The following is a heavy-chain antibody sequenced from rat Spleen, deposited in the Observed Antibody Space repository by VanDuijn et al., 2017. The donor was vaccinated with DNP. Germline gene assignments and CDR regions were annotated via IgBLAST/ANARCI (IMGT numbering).Heavy chain of an antibody. CDR2: ITSSGGST. J-gene: IGHJ2*01. V-gene: IGHV5-27*01. Sequence: EVQLVESGGGLVQPGNSLKLSCAASGFTFSDYAMAWVRQSPKKGLEWVASITSSGGSTYYPDSVKGRFTISRDNAKNTLYLQMNSLRSEDTATYYCTSGLYWGQGVMVTVSS. D-gene: IGHD1-7*01. CDR1: GFTFSDYA. CDR3: TSGLY.